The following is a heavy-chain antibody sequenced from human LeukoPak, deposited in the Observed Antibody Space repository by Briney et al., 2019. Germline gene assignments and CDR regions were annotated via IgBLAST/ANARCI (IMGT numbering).Heavy chain of an antibody. Sequence: GGSLRLSCAAAGVTFSNYWMHWVRQAPGKGLVWVSRIKTDGSSTSYADSVKGRFAISRDNAKNTLYLQLNSLRVEDTAIYYCTRDLLVGATPGDYWGQGTLVTVSS. CDR3: TRDLLVGATPGDY. CDR2: IKTDGSST. V-gene: IGHV3-74*01. D-gene: IGHD1-26*01. J-gene: IGHJ4*02. CDR1: GVTFSNYW.